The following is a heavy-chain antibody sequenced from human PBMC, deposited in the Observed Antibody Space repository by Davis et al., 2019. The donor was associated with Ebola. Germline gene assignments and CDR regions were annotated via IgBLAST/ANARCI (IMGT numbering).Heavy chain of an antibody. Sequence: GESLKISCAASGFSFSNYGIHWVRQAPGKGLEWVAVIWYHGGKEAYADSVRGRFTISRDISTNTLYLQMNSLRAEDTAVYYCAREHDFWSAYFDYWGQGTLVTVSS. CDR1: GFSFSNYG. CDR3: AREHDFWSAYFDY. J-gene: IGHJ4*01. D-gene: IGHD3-3*01. V-gene: IGHV3-33*01. CDR2: IWYHGGKE.